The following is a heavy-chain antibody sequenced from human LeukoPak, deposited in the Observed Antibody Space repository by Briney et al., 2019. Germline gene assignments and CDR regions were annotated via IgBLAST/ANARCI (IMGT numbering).Heavy chain of an antibody. CDR1: GYTFTSYG. CDR2: ISAYNGNT. CDR3: AREVRTWELLTLYHFDY. V-gene: IGHV1-18*01. J-gene: IGHJ4*02. D-gene: IGHD1-26*01. Sequence: ASVKVSCKASGYTFTSYGISWVRQAPGQGLEWMGWISAYNGNTNYAQKLQGRVTMTTDTSTSTAYMELRSLRSDDTAVYYCAREVRTWELLTLYHFDYWGQGTLVTVSS.